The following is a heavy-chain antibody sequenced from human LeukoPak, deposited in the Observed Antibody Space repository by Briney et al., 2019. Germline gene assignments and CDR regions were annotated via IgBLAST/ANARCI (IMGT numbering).Heavy chain of an antibody. D-gene: IGHD3-16*01. V-gene: IGHV3-7*01. J-gene: IGHJ4*02. CDR3: AKGGDH. Sequence: GGSLRLSCAASGFTFSTYWMNWVRQAPGKGLEWVANIKPDGSNKYYVDSVKGRFTVSRDNAKNSLYLQMNSLRAEDTAVYYCAKGGDHWGQGTLVTVSS. CDR1: GFTFSTYW. CDR2: IKPDGSNK.